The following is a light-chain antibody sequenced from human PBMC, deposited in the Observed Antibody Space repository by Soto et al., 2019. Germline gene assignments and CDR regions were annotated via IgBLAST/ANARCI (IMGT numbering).Light chain of an antibody. Sequence: IHLTQSPSSLSASVGYRFAITCGASQGIRSYLAWYQQKPGEAPKLLISIASILQSGVPSRFRGSGSGTDFVLTISSLQPEDSATYYCQQLDSTPITFGQGTRLEIK. V-gene: IGKV1-9*01. J-gene: IGKJ5*01. CDR1: QGIRSY. CDR2: IAS. CDR3: QQLDSTPIT.